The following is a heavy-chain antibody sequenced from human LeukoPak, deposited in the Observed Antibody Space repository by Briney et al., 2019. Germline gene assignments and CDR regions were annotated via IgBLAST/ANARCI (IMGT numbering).Heavy chain of an antibody. CDR2: IYYSGST. Sequence: SETLSLTCTVSGGSISSSSYYWGWIRQPPGKGLEWIGSIYYSGSTYYNPSLKSRVTISVDTSKNQFSLKLSSVTAADTAVYYCARFRYYGSGSYPSYYYGMDVWGQGTTVTVSS. D-gene: IGHD3-10*01. CDR3: ARFRYYGSGSYPSYYYGMDV. V-gene: IGHV4-39*07. CDR1: GGSISSSSYY. J-gene: IGHJ6*02.